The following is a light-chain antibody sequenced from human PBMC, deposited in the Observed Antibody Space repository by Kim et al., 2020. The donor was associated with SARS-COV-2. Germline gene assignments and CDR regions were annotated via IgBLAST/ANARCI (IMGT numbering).Light chain of an antibody. CDR1: QSVSSSY. Sequence: TEETATHPCRASQSVSSSYVAWYQQIGGQAPRLLIYGASRRATGIPDRFSDSGSGTDFTLTISRLEPEDFAVYYCQQYGSSLLSFGQGTKVDIK. CDR2: GAS. V-gene: IGKV3-20*01. J-gene: IGKJ2*03. CDR3: QQYGSSLLS.